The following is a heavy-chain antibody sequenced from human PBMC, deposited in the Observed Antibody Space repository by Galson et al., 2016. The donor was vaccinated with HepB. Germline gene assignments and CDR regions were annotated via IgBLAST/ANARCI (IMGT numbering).Heavy chain of an antibody. J-gene: IGHJ4*02. CDR1: GFRFSDYR. Sequence: SLRLSCAGSGFRFSDYRMNWFRRAPGKGLEWISSLDGSGTWQHSSESLKGRFTISRDNAKNSLFLQMNSLRDEDTAVYFCVGDRDGQRHMVHGEYWGRGTLVTVSS. D-gene: IGHD3-10*01. CDR3: VGDRDGQRHMVHGEY. CDR2: LDGSGTWQ. V-gene: IGHV3-21*06.